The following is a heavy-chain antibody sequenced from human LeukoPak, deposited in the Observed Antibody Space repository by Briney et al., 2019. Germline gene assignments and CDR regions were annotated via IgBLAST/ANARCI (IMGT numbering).Heavy chain of an antibody. V-gene: IGHV3-21*04. J-gene: IGHJ1*01. CDR1: GFTFSTFA. Sequence: KTGGSLRLSCTTSGFTFSTFAMNWIRQAPGKGLEWVSSISSSSTFKYHADSLKGRFAISRDNAKNTLYLQMNSLTADDTAVYYCARDAVAARGEFDVWGQGTLVTVSS. CDR2: ISSSSTFK. D-gene: IGHD6-6*01. CDR3: ARDAVAARGEFDV.